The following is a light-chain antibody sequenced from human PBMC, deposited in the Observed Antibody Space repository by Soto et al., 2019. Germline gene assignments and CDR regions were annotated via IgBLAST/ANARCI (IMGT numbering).Light chain of an antibody. CDR2: AAS. Sequence: GDRVTITCRASQSISSWLAWYQQKPGKAPKLLIYAASSLQRGVPSRFSGSGSGTEFTLTISSLQPDDFATYYCQQYNDYSTWTFGQGTKVDIK. J-gene: IGKJ1*01. CDR3: QQYNDYSTWT. CDR1: QSISSW. V-gene: IGKV1-5*01.